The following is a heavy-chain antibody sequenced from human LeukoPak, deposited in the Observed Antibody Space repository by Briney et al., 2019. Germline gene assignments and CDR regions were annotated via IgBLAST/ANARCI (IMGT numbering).Heavy chain of an antibody. CDR2: ISWNSGSI. V-gene: IGHV3-9*01. D-gene: IGHD5-24*01. CDR1: GFTFDDYA. CDR3: AKSSPLEMATYLDY. Sequence: GGSLRLSCAASGFTFDDYAMHWVRQAPGKGLEWVSGISWNSGSIGYADSVKGRFTISRDNAKNSLYLQMNSLRAEDTALYYCAKSSPLEMATYLDYWGQGTLVTVSS. J-gene: IGHJ4*02.